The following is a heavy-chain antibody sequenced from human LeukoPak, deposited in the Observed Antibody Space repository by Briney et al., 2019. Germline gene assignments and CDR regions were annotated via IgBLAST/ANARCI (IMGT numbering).Heavy chain of an antibody. CDR2: LNPSGGST. V-gene: IGHV1-46*01. D-gene: IGHD3-22*01. CDR3: VRGSSSGAYYFDY. J-gene: IGHJ4*02. Sequence: ASVKVSCKASGYTFSNFYMNWVRQAPGQGLEWMGILNPSGGSTRYAQKFQGRVTMTRDTSTSTVYMELSSLRSEDTAVYYCVRGSSSGAYYFDYWGQGALVTVSS. CDR1: GYTFSNFY.